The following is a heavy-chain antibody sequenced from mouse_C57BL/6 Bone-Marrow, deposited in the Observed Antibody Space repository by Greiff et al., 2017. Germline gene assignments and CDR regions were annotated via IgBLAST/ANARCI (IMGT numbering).Heavy chain of an antibody. Sequence: QVQLQQPGAELVKPGASVKLSCKASGYTFTSYWMHWVKQRPGQGLEWIGMIHPNSGSTNYNEKFKSKATLTVDKSSSTAYMQLSILTSEDSAVYYCARSGYYYGSSFWYFDVWGTGTTVTVSS. CDR1: GYTFTSYW. CDR3: ARSGYYYGSSFWYFDV. J-gene: IGHJ1*03. V-gene: IGHV1-64*01. CDR2: IHPNSGST. D-gene: IGHD1-1*01.